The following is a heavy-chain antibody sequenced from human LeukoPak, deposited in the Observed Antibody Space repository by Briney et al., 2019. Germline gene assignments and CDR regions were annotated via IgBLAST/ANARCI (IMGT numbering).Heavy chain of an antibody. D-gene: IGHD5-18*01. V-gene: IGHV3-15*01. CDR3: TTEENVDTAKVFRY. CDR2: IKSKTDGGTT. J-gene: IGHJ4*02. Sequence: GGSLRLSCAASGFTFSNAWMSWVRQAPGKGLEWVGRIKSKTDGGTTDYAAPVKGRFTISRDDSKNTLYLQMNSLKTEDTAVYYCTTEENVDTAKVFRYWGQGTLVTVSS. CDR1: GFTFSNAW.